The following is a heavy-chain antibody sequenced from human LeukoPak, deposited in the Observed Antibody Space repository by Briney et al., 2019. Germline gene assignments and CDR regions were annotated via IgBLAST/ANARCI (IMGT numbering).Heavy chain of an antibody. CDR1: GYTFTSYD. Sequence: ASVKVSCKASGYTFTSYDINWVRQATGQGLEWMGWMNPNNGNTGYAQKFQGRVTMTRNTSISTAYMELSSLRSEDTAVYYCARVRASKYCSGGSCHYYYGMDVWGQGTTVTVSS. CDR2: MNPNNGNT. CDR3: ARVRASKYCSGGSCHYYYGMDV. J-gene: IGHJ6*02. D-gene: IGHD2-15*01. V-gene: IGHV1-8*01.